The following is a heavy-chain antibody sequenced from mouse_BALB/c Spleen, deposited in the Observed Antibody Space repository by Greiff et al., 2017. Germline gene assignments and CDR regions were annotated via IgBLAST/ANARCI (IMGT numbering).Heavy chain of an antibody. V-gene: IGHV5-6-5*01. CDR3: ARGHGNYEYFDV. J-gene: IGHJ1*01. CDR1: GFTFSSYA. CDR2: ISSGGST. D-gene: IGHD2-1*01. Sequence: EVQGVGSGGGLVRPGGSRKLSCAASGFTFSSYAMSWVRQTQEKRLEWVASISSGGSTYYPDSVKGRFTISRDNARNILYLQMSSLRSEDTAMYYCARGHGNYEYFDVWGAGTTVTVSS.